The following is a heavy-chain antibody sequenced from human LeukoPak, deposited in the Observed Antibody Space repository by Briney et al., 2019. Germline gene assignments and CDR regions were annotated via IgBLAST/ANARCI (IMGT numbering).Heavy chain of an antibody. CDR3: ARLVGYCSGGSCYPHPTLYYYMDV. CDR1: GYTFTSYD. J-gene: IGHJ6*03. Sequence: ASVKVSCKASGYTFTSYDINWVRQATGQGLEWMGWMNPNSGNTGYAQKFQGRVTMTRNTSISTAYMELSSLRSEDTAVYYCARLVGYCSGGSCYPHPTLYYYMDVWGKGTTVTVSS. CDR2: MNPNSGNT. V-gene: IGHV1-8*01. D-gene: IGHD2-15*01.